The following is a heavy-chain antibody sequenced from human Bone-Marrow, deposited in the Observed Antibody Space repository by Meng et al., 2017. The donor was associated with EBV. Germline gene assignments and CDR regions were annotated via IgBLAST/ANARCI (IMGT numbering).Heavy chain of an antibody. CDR3: ARENGKYCSSTSCLPDY. J-gene: IGHJ4*02. D-gene: IGHD2-2*01. V-gene: IGHV1-18*01. CDR1: GYTFTSYG. Sequence: QVQVVQAGVEVKKSGASVKVSCKASGYTFTSYGISWVRQAPGQGLEWMGWISAYNGDTNYAQKLQGRVTMTTDTSTSTAYMELRSLRSDDTAVYYCARENGKYCSSTSCLPDYWGQGTLVTVSS. CDR2: ISAYNGDT.